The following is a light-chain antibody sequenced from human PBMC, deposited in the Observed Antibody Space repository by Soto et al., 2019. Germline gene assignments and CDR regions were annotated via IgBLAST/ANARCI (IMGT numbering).Light chain of an antibody. J-gene: IGKJ4*01. V-gene: IGKV1-27*01. CDR1: QAIGVY. CDR3: QKYNSAPLT. CDR2: AAS. Sequence: DIQVTQSPSSLSASLGDRVTITCRANQAIGVYVAWFQQQPGKVPKLLIYAASALKSGVPSRFSGSGSGTDFTLTISSLQPEDIATYYCQKYNSAPLTFGVGTQVEI.